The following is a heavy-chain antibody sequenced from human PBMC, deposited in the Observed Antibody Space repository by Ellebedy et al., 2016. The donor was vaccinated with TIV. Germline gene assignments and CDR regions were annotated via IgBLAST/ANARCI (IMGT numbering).Heavy chain of an antibody. V-gene: IGHV3-30*03. Sequence: GESLKISXAASGFTFNSCGMHWVRQAPGKGLEWVAVISYDGSNKYYADSVKGRFTISRDNSKNTLYLQMNSLRAEDTAVYYCASSSPRRYYYMDVWGKGTTVTVSS. J-gene: IGHJ6*03. CDR1: GFTFNSCG. D-gene: IGHD6-6*01. CDR2: ISYDGSNK. CDR3: ASSSPRRYYYMDV.